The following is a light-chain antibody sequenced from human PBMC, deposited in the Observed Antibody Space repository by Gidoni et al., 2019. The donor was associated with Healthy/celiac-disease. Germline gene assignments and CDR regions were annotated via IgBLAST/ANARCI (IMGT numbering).Light chain of an antibody. V-gene: IGKV4-1*01. J-gene: IGKJ1*01. CDR3: QQYYSTPWT. CDR2: WAS. Sequence: DIVMTQSPDSLAVSLGARATINCKSSQSVLYSSNNKNCLAWYQQKPGQPPKLLIYWASTRESGVPDRFSGSGSGTDFTLTISSLQAEDVAVYYCQQYYSTPWTFGQGTKVEIK. CDR1: QSVLYSSNNKNC.